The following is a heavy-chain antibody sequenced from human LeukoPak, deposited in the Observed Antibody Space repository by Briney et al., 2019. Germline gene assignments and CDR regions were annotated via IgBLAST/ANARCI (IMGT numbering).Heavy chain of an antibody. Sequence: SQTLSLTCTVSGGSISSGGYYWSWIQQPPGKGLEGIGYIYHSGSTYYNPSLKSRVTISVDRSKNQFSLKLSSVTAADTAVYYCARGYCSSTSCYPFDYWGQGTLVTVSS. D-gene: IGHD2-2*01. V-gene: IGHV4-30-2*01. CDR3: ARGYCSSTSCYPFDY. J-gene: IGHJ4*02. CDR2: IYHSGST. CDR1: GGSISSGGYY.